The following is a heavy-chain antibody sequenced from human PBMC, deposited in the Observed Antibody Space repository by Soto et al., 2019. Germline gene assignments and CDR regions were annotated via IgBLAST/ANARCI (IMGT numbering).Heavy chain of an antibody. CDR1: GFTFSSYG. D-gene: IGHD1-26*01. J-gene: IGHJ4*02. V-gene: IGHV3-30*18. CDR3: AKDGVLRGNNX. Sequence: SLRLSCAASGFTFSSYGMHWVRQAPGKGLEWVEVISYDGSNKYYADSVKVRFTISRDNSKNTLYLQMNSLRAEDTAVYYCAKDGVLRGNNXWGQVTPVTVSX. CDR2: ISYDGSNK.